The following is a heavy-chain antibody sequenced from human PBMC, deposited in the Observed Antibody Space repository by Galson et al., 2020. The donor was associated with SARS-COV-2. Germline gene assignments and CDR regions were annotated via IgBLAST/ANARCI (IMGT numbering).Heavy chain of an antibody. D-gene: IGHD6-13*01. J-gene: IGHJ4*02. CDR3: AKRLGYSSSDPFDY. CDR2: ISGSGGST. CDR1: GFTFSSYA. Sequence: GESLKISCAASGFTFSSYAMSWVRQAPGKGLEWVSAISGSGGSTYYADSVKGRFTISRDNSKNTLYLQMNSLRAEDTAVYYCAKRLGYSSSDPFDYWGQGTLVTVSS. V-gene: IGHV3-23*01.